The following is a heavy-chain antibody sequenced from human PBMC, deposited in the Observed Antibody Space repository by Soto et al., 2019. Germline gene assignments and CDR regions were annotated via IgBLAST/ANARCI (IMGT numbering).Heavy chain of an antibody. Sequence: QVQLQESGPGLVKPSQTLSLTCTVSGGSISSGDYYWSWIRQPPGKGLEWIGYIYYSGSTYYNPSLKSRVTISVDTAKNQFSLKLSSVTAADTAVYYCATSPLAYCGGDCYSDAFDIWGQGTMVTVSS. CDR2: IYYSGST. D-gene: IGHD2-21*02. V-gene: IGHV4-30-4*01. J-gene: IGHJ3*02. CDR3: ATSPLAYCGGDCYSDAFDI. CDR1: GGSISSGDYY.